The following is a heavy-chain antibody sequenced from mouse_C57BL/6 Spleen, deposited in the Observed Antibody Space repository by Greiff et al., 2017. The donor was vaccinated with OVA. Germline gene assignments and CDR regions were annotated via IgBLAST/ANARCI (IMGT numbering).Heavy chain of an antibody. CDR3: ASHDGYYDAMDY. CDR1: GFTFSSYT. D-gene: IGHD2-3*01. J-gene: IGHJ4*01. CDR2: ISGGGGNT. Sequence: EVKLVESGGGLVKPGGSLKLSCAASGFTFSSYTMSWVRQTPEKRLEWVATISGGGGNTYYPDSVKGRFTISSDNAKNTLYLQMSSLRSEDTALYYCASHDGYYDAMDYWGQGTSVTVSS. V-gene: IGHV5-9*01.